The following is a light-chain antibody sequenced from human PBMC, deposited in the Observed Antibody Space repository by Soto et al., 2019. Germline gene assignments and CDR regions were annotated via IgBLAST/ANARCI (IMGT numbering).Light chain of an antibody. Sequence: QSALTQPASVSGSPGQSITISCTGTSSDVGGYNYVSWYQQHPGKAPKLMIYEVSNRPSGVSNRFSGSKSGYTASLTISGLHAEDDADYSCSSHTSSTHDHVFGTGTNVTVL. J-gene: IGLJ1*01. CDR3: SSHTSSTHDHV. CDR2: EVS. V-gene: IGLV2-14*01. CDR1: SSDVGGYNY.